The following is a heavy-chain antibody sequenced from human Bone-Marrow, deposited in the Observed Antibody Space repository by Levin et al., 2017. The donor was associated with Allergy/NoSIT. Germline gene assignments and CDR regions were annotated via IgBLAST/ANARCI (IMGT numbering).Heavy chain of an antibody. J-gene: IGHJ4*02. CDR3: AKLGIVVAETDF. Sequence: TGGSLRLSCAASGFRFGSYTMTWVRQAPGKGLEWVSAICGSGDCTFYADSVKGRFTISRDNSKNTLYLEMNSLRAEDTAVYYCAKLGIVVAETDFWGQGTLVTVSS. D-gene: IGHD3-22*01. CDR1: GFRFGSYT. CDR2: ICGSGDCT. V-gene: IGHV3-23*01.